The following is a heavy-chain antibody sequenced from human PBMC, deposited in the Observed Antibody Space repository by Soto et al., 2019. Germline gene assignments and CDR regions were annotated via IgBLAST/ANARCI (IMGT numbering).Heavy chain of an antibody. D-gene: IGHD6-13*01. Sequence: SETLSLTCTVSGGSISSYYWSWIRQPPGKGLEWIGYIYYSGSTNYNPSLKSRVTISVDTSKNQFSLKLSSVTAADTAVYYCAREQQLVRAFDIWGQGTMVTV. V-gene: IGHV4-59*01. CDR1: GGSISSYY. J-gene: IGHJ3*02. CDR3: AREQQLVRAFDI. CDR2: IYYSGST.